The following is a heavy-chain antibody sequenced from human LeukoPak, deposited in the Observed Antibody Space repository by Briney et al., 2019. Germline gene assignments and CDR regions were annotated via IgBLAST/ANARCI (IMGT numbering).Heavy chain of an antibody. D-gene: IGHD3-9*01. Sequence: GGSLRLSCAASGFTFSSYSMNWVRQAPGKGLEWVSYISSSSSTIYYADSVKGRFTISRDNAKNSLYLQMNSLRAEDTAVYYCASRGILTGYYGLDAFDIWGQGTMVTVSS. J-gene: IGHJ3*02. CDR1: GFTFSSYS. V-gene: IGHV3-48*04. CDR2: ISSSSSTI. CDR3: ASRGILTGYYGLDAFDI.